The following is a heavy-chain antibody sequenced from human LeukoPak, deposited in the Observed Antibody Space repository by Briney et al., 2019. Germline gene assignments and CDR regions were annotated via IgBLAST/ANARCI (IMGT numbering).Heavy chain of an antibody. V-gene: IGHV4-61*02. CDR2: IYTSGST. CDR3: ASPSGSYYVDAFD. D-gene: IGHD1-26*01. Sequence: SQTLSLTCTVSGGSISSGSYYWSWIRQPAGKGLEWIGRIYTSGSTNYNPSLKSRVTISVDTSKNQFSLKLSSVTAADTAVYYCASPSGSYYVDAFD. J-gene: IGHJ3*02. CDR1: GGSISSGSYY.